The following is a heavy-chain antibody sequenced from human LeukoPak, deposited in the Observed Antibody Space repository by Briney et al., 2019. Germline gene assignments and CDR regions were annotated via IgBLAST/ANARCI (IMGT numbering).Heavy chain of an antibody. J-gene: IGHJ4*02. V-gene: IGHV3-64*01. D-gene: IGHD6-19*01. Sequence: PGGSLRLSCAASGFTFSSYAMHWVRQAPGKGLEYVSAISSNGGSTYYANSVKGRFTIPRDNSKNTLYLQMNSLRAEDTAVYYCAKEGRRPAVAGAFDYWGQGTLVTVSS. CDR1: GFTFSSYA. CDR2: ISSNGGST. CDR3: AKEGRRPAVAGAFDY.